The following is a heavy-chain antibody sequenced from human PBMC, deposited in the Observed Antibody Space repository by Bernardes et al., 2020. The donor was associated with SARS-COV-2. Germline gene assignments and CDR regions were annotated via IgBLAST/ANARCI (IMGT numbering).Heavy chain of an antibody. CDR1: GSTFSSYW. D-gene: IGHD1-1*01. CDR2: IDPSDYYT. Sequence: GASLNISCKGSGSTFSSYWISWLRQIPEKGLEWMGMIDPSDYYTSYIPSFHGLVTMSVDNTITTVHLQWSSLKASDTGMYYCARQGDDNDAPDEYWYFDVLGSGTQVTVSS. CDR3: ARQGDDNDAPDEYWYFDV. J-gene: IGHJ2*01. V-gene: IGHV5-10-1*01.